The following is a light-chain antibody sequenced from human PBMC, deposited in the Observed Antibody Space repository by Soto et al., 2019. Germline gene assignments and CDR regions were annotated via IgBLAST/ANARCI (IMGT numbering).Light chain of an antibody. CDR2: GSS. CDR1: QIVGAF. J-gene: IGKJ1*01. V-gene: IGKV1-39*01. Sequence: DIQMTQSASSLSASVGDRVTITCRASQIVGAFLNWYQQKPGKGPRLLIFGSSNLQNGVPSRFVGSGSGTDFTLTISSLQPEDFATYYCQQSFSIPWTFGQGTKVEIK. CDR3: QQSFSIPWT.